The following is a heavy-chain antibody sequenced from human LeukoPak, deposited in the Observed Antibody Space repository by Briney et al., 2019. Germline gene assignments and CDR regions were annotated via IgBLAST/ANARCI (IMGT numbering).Heavy chain of an antibody. CDR1: GFTFSSYW. Sequence: GGSLRLSCAASGFTFSSYWMSWVRQAPGKGLEWVSVIYSGGSTYYADSVKGRFTISRDNSKNTLYLQMNSLRAEDTAVYYCARVTGWVDYWGQGTLVTVSS. V-gene: IGHV3-53*01. D-gene: IGHD6-19*01. J-gene: IGHJ4*02. CDR3: ARVTGWVDY. CDR2: IYSGGST.